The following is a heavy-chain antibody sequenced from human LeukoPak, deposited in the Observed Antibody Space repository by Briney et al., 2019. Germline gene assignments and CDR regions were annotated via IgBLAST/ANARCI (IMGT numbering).Heavy chain of an antibody. D-gene: IGHD3-16*01. V-gene: IGHV3-15*01. J-gene: IGHJ4*02. CDR1: GFTFNNAW. Sequence: GGSLRLSCAASGFTFNNAWMNWVRQSPGKGLEWVGRIKSKSDGGTRDYAAPVKGRFIISRDDSRNTLYLQMNNLKTEDTGVYYCTNGVAYWGQGTLVSVSS. CDR2: IKSKSDGGTR. CDR3: TNGVAY.